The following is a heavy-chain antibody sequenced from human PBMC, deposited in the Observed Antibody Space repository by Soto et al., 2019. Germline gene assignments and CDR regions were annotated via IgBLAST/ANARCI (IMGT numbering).Heavy chain of an antibody. J-gene: IGHJ5*02. V-gene: IGHV1-69*12. CDR1: GGTFSSYA. D-gene: IGHD2-15*01. CDR3: ARYCYGGNGNNWFDP. CDR2: IIPIFGTA. Sequence: QVQLVQSGAEVKKPGSSVKVSCKASGGTFSSYAISWVRQAPGQGLEWMGGIIPIFGTANYAQKFQGRVTITADESTSTDYWELSSLRSEDTDVYYCARYCYGGNGNNWFDPWGQGTLVTVSS.